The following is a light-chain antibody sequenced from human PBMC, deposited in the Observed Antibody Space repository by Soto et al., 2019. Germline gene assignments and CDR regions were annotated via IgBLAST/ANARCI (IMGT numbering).Light chain of an antibody. V-gene: IGKV3D-20*02. CDR2: DAS. CDR3: QKRSNWPIN. Sequence: EIVLTQSPGTLSLSPGERATLSCRASQSVSNNYLAWYQQKPGQTPRLLIHDASTRATGISGSFSGSGSGTDFTLTISSLEPEDFAVYYCQKRSNWPINCGQGKRRVIK. CDR1: QSVSNNY. J-gene: IGKJ5*01.